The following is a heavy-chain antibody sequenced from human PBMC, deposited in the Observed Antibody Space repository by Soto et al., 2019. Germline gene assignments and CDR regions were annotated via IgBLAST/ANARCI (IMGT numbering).Heavy chain of an antibody. CDR1: DCSISSSSYY. J-gene: IGHJ6*03. V-gene: IGHV4-39*01. Sequence: SETLSLTCTVSDCSISSSSYYWGWIRQPPGKGLEWIGSIYYSGSTYYNPSLKSRVTISVDTSKNQFSLKLSSVTAADTAVYYCARHFYGSVSYPPQYYYYYYMDVWGKGTTVTVSS. CDR3: ARHFYGSVSYPPQYYYYYYMDV. CDR2: IYYSGST. D-gene: IGHD3-10*01.